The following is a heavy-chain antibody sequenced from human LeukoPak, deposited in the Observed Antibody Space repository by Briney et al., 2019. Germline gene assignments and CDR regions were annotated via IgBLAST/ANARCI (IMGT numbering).Heavy chain of an antibody. CDR1: GGSISSYY. J-gene: IGHJ5*02. Sequence: SETLSLTCTVSGGSISSYYWGWIRQPPGKGPEWIGSIYYSGSTNYNPSLKSRVTISLDTSKNQFSLKLTSVTAADTAVYYCASVRGYSSGWYASGFDPWGQGTLVTVSS. V-gene: IGHV4-39*07. CDR3: ASVRGYSSGWYASGFDP. D-gene: IGHD6-19*01. CDR2: IYYSGST.